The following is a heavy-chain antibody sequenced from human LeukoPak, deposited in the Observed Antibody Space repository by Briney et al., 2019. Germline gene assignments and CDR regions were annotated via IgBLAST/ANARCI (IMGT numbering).Heavy chain of an antibody. J-gene: IGHJ4*02. CDR2: ISYDGSNK. D-gene: IGHD3/OR15-3a*01. Sequence: GGSLRLSCAASGFTFSSYAMHWVRQAPGKGLEWVAVISYDGSNKYYADSVKGRFTISRDNSKNTLYLQMNSLRAEDTAVYYCARDFGLDYYFDYWGQGTLVNVSS. CDR3: ARDFGLDYYFDY. CDR1: GFTFSSYA. V-gene: IGHV3-30*04.